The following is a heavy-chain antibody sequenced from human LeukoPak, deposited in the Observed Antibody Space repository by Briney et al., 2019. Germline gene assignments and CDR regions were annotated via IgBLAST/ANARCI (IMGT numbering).Heavy chain of an antibody. D-gene: IGHD6-19*01. Sequence: ASVKVSCKASGYTFTSFAISWVRQAPGQGLEWMGWVSAYNGATNYAQRFQDRVTMTTDTSTTTAYMEVGSLTSDDTAVYYCARMYSSGWPLECLDVWGHGTMVTVPS. CDR1: GYTFTSFA. V-gene: IGHV1-18*01. J-gene: IGHJ3*01. CDR2: VSAYNGAT. CDR3: ARMYSSGWPLECLDV.